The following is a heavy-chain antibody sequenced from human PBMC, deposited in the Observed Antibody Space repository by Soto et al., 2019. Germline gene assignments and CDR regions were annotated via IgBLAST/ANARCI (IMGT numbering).Heavy chain of an antibody. CDR1: CGSISSYY. Sequence: QVQLQESGPGLVKPSETLSLTCTVSCGSISSYYLSWIRQPTGKGLEWIGYIYYSGSTNYNPSLKSRVTTPVDTSKNQFSLKLRSVTAADTSVYYGARRYGYSFDYWGQGTLVTVSS. CDR2: IYYSGST. V-gene: IGHV4-59*08. CDR3: ARRYGYSFDY. D-gene: IGHD1-1*01. J-gene: IGHJ4*02.